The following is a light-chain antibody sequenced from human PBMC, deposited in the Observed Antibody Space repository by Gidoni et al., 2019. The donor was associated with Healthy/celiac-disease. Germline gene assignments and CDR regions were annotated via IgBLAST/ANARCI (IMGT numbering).Light chain of an antibody. Sequence: LGQTVRITCQGDSLRSYYASWYQQKPGQAPVLVIYGKNNRPSGIPDRFSGSSSGNTASLTITGAQAEDEADYYCNSRDSSGNHLGVFGGGTKLTVL. CDR1: SLRSYY. V-gene: IGLV3-19*01. CDR3: NSRDSSGNHLGV. J-gene: IGLJ2*01. CDR2: GKN.